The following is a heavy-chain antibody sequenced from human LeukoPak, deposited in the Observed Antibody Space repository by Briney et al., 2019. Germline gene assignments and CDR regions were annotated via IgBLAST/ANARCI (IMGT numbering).Heavy chain of an antibody. V-gene: IGHV3-7*01. Sequence: GGSLRLSCVVSGFTFSSYSMIWVRQAPGKGLQWVANMKKDGSETKYVESVKGRFTISRDNAKNSLCLQMNSLRAEDTAVYYCGRHRSGSGTYFIDYWGQGTLVSVSS. CDR2: MKKDGSET. CDR1: GFTFSSYS. D-gene: IGHD3-10*01. CDR3: GRHRSGSGTYFIDY. J-gene: IGHJ4*02.